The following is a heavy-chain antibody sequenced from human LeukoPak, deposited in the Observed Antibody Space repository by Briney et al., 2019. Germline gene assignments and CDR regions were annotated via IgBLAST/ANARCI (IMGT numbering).Heavy chain of an antibody. CDR1: GGPFSGYY. J-gene: IGHJ5*02. Sequence: PSETLSLTCAVYGGPFSGYYWSWIRQPPGKGLQWIGEINHSGSTNYNPSLKSRVTISVDTSKNQFSLKVSSVTAADTAVYYCARAPQDDYGDYVGFDPRGQGTLSPSPQ. D-gene: IGHD4-17*01. CDR3: ARAPQDDYGDYVGFDP. CDR2: INHSGST. V-gene: IGHV4-34*01.